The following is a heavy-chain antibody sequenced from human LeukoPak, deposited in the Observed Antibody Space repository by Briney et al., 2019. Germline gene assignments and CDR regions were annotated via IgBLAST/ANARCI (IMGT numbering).Heavy chain of an antibody. J-gene: IGHJ6*02. CDR3: AREDGDFANYYGMDV. Sequence: PSETLSLTCTVSRGSINSSNYYWAWIRQPPGKGLEWIGIIYYGGNTYYNPSLRSRITISIDTSRNQFSPNLRSVTAADSAVYYCAREDGDFANYYGMDVWGQGTRVIVSS. CDR1: RGSINSSNYY. CDR2: IYYGGNT. V-gene: IGHV4-39*07.